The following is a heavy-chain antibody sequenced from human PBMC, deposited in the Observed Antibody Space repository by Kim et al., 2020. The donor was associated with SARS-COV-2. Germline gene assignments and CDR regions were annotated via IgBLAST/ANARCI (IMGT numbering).Heavy chain of an antibody. V-gene: IGHV3-43*02. CDR2: ISGEGGST. D-gene: IGHD5-12*01. J-gene: IGHJ6*02. CDR1: GFTFDDYA. Sequence: GGSLRLSCAASGFTFDDYAMHWVRQAPGKGLEWVSLISGEGGSTYYADSVKGRFTISRDNSKNSLYLQMNSLRTEDTALYYCAKEIMAGMWLQLRYYYGMDVWGQGTTVTVSS. CDR3: AKEIMAGMWLQLRYYYGMDV.